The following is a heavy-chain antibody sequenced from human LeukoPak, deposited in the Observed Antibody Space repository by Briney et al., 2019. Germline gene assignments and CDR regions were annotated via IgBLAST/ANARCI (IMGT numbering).Heavy chain of an antibody. Sequence: GGSLRLSCAASGFTFSSYAMSWVRQAPGKGLEWVSAISGSGGSTYYADSVKSRFTISRDNSKNTLYLQMNSLRAEDTAVYYCAKTSQVVVIHDAFDIWGQGTMVTVSS. CDR3: AKTSQVVVIHDAFDI. D-gene: IGHD3-22*01. V-gene: IGHV3-23*01. J-gene: IGHJ3*02. CDR1: GFTFSSYA. CDR2: ISGSGGST.